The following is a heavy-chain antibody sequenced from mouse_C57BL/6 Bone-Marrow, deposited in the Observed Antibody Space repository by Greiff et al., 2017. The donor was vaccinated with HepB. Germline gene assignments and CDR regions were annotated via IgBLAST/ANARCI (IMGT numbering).Heavy chain of an antibody. CDR1: GYTFTSYW. CDR3: ARFYYGDY. V-gene: IGHV1-50*01. CDR2: IDPSDSYT. Sequence: VQLQQPGAELVKPGASVKLSCKASGYTFTSYWMQWVKQRPGQGLEWIGEIDPSDSYTNYNQKFKGKATLTVDTSSSTAYMQLSSLTSEDSAVYYCARFYYGDYWGQGTTLTVSS. J-gene: IGHJ2*01.